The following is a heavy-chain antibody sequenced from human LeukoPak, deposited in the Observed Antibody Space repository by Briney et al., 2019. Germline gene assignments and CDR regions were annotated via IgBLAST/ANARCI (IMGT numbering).Heavy chain of an antibody. CDR3: ARWNYSGTSRPFDY. CDR2: TYYKSNWYN. CDR1: GDSVSTDSAG. V-gene: IGHV6-1*01. Sequence: SQTLSLTCAISGDSVSTDSAGWNWIRQSPSRGLEWLGRTYYKSNWYNDYAVSVKSRITINADTSRNQFSLKLSSVTAADTAVYYCARWNYSGTSRPFDYWGQGTLVTVSS. D-gene: IGHD6-13*01. J-gene: IGHJ4*02.